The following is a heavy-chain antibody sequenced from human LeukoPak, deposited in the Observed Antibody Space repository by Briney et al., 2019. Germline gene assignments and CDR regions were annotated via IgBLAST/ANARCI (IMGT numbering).Heavy chain of an antibody. CDR3: ARILRYYYGSGSYSDAYDI. D-gene: IGHD3-10*01. V-gene: IGHV3-30-3*01. Sequence: GGSLRLSCAASGFSFSTFAMHWARQAPGKGLEWVAVISSDGSNKYTADSVKGRFTISRDNAKNSLYLQMNSLRAEDTAVYYCARILRYYYGSGSYSDAYDIWGQGTMVTVSS. CDR1: GFSFSTFA. CDR2: ISSDGSNK. J-gene: IGHJ3*02.